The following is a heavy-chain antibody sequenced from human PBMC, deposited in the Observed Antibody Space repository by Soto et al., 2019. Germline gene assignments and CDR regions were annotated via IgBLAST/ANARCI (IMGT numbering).Heavy chain of an antibody. Sequence: QVQLQESGPGLVKPSQTLSLTCTVSGGSISSGGYYWSWIRQHPGKGLEWIGYIYYSGSTYYNPSLKSRVTRSVDTYKNQFSLKLSSVTAADTAVYYCASSHTEINWFDPWGQGTLVTVSS. CDR1: GGSISSGGYY. CDR3: ASSHTEINWFDP. CDR2: IYYSGST. V-gene: IGHV4-31*03. J-gene: IGHJ5*02.